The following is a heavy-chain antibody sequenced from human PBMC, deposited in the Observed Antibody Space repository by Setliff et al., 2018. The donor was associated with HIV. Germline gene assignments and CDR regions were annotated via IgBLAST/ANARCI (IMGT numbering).Heavy chain of an antibody. Sequence: PSETLSLTCTVSGDSISSYYWSWIRQPPGKGLEWIGYIYTSGITDYNPSLKSRVTISGDTSKNQFSLKLSSVTAADTAVYYCARDRLGYYYGSGSCYMDVWGTGTTVTVSS. CDR3: ARDRLGYYYGSGSCYMDV. J-gene: IGHJ6*03. CDR2: IYTSGIT. V-gene: IGHV4-4*08. D-gene: IGHD3-10*01. CDR1: GDSISSYY.